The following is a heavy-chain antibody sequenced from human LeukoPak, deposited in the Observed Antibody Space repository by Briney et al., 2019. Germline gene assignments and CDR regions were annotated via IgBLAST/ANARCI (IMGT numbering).Heavy chain of an antibody. V-gene: IGHV3-13*04. J-gene: IGHJ3*02. D-gene: IGHD5-12*01. CDR1: GFTFSSYD. Sequence: GGSLRLSCAASGFTFSSYDMHWVRQAAGRGLEWVSGIGTADDTYYPGSVKGRFTISRDNSKNTLYLQMNSLRAEDTAVYYCARGGSGPTLFDIWGQGTMVTVSS. CDR3: ARGGSGPTLFDI. CDR2: IGTADDT.